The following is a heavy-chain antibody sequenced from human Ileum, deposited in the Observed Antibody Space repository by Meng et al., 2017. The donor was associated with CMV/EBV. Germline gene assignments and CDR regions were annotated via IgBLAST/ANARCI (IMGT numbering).Heavy chain of an antibody. CDR3: ARNYGSGNWNFFHY. D-gene: IGHD3-10*01. CDR1: GGSISNYS. CDR2: IYTSGTT. V-gene: IGHV4-4*07. J-gene: IGHJ4*02. Sequence: VQLQESGPGLVKPSETLSPTCLVSGGSISNYSLSWIRQPAGKGLEWIAHIYTSGTTTYNPSLKSRVTMSVDTSRNQFSLKLTSVTAADTAVYYCARNYGSGNWNFFHYWGQGTLVTVSS.